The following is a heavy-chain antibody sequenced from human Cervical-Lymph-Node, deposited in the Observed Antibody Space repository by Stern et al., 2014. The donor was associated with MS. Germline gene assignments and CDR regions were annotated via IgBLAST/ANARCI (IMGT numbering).Heavy chain of an antibody. V-gene: IGHV3-33*01. J-gene: IGHJ4*02. Sequence: DQLVESGGGVVQPGRSLRLSCAASGFTFSSYGMHWVRQAPGKGLEWVAVIWYGGSNKYYADSVKGRFTISRDNSKNTLYLQMNSLRAEDTAVYYCARDQVGSYQGLDYWGQGTLVTVSS. CDR1: GFTFSSYG. CDR2: IWYGGSNK. D-gene: IGHD1-26*01. CDR3: ARDQVGSYQGLDY.